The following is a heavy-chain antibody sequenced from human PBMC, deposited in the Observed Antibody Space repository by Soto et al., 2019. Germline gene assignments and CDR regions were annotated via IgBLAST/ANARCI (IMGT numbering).Heavy chain of an antibody. J-gene: IGHJ4*02. V-gene: IGHV4-28*01. D-gene: IGHD6-13*01. Sequence: QVQLPESGPGLVKPSDPLSITCAVSGFSISSGRLCGWIRQPPGKGLVWLGYIYYTWTTYYSPSRKCRLYMSVDTSRNQFSLKLNSISAVDTAVYYCATNPRLEAAEFDYWGQRTLFTVSS. CDR2: IYYTWTT. CDR1: GFSISSGRL. CDR3: ATNPRLEAAEFDY.